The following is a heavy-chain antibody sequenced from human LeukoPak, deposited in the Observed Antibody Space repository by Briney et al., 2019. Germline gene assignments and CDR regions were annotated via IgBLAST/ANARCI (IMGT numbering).Heavy chain of an antibody. CDR1: GGSISSGGYY. J-gene: IGHJ5*02. D-gene: IGHD6-13*01. V-gene: IGHV4-31*03. CDR2: IYYSGST. Sequence: TLPLTCTVSGGSISSGGYYWSWIRQHPGKGLEWIGYIYYSGSTYYNPSLKSRVTISVDTSKNQFSLKLSSVTAADTAVYYCARERRGIAAANNWFDPWGQGTLVTVSS. CDR3: ARERRGIAAANNWFDP.